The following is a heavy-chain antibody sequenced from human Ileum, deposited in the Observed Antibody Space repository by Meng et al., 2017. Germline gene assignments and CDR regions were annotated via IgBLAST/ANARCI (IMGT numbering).Heavy chain of an antibody. Sequence: QVQLQQWGAGLLKPSETLSLTCAVHGGSFSGYYWSWIRQSPVKGLEWIREINHNGSTNYIPSHQSRVTISVDRSKSQFSLELTSVTDADTAVYYCARPAWYSSNWYKYFQHWGLGTLVTVSS. CDR3: ARPAWYSSNWYKYFQH. J-gene: IGHJ1*01. D-gene: IGHD6-13*01. CDR1: GGSFSGYY. V-gene: IGHV4-34*01. CDR2: INHNGST.